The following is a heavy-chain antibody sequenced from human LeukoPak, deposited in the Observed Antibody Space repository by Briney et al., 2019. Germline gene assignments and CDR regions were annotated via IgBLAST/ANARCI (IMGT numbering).Heavy chain of an antibody. CDR1: GFTFSTYA. CDR3: ARDRDCSRTSCFNAFDV. J-gene: IGHJ3*01. D-gene: IGHD2-2*01. V-gene: IGHV3-30*04. Sequence: PGRSLRLSCAASGFTFSTYAMHWVRQAPGKGLEWVAVISHDGNDQYYADSVKGRFTISRDNSKNALYLQMNSLRLEDTAVYYCARDRDCSRTSCFNAFDVWGQGTMAIVSS. CDR2: ISHDGNDQ.